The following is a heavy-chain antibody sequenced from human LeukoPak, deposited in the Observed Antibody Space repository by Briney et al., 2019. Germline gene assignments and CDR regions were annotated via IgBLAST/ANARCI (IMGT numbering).Heavy chain of an antibody. CDR3: AKSWGGSGSYYNYYYGMDV. CDR2: ISGSGGST. CDR1: GFTFSSYA. V-gene: IGHV3-23*01. D-gene: IGHD1-26*01. J-gene: IGHJ6*02. Sequence: GGSLRLSCAASGFTFSSYAMSWVRQAPGKGLEWVSAISGSGGSTYYADSVKGRFTISRDNSKNTLYLQMNSLRAEDTAVYYCAKSWGGSGSYYNYYYGMDVWGQGTTVTVSS.